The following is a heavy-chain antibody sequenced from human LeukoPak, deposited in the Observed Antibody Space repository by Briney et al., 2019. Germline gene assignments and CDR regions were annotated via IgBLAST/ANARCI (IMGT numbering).Heavy chain of an antibody. J-gene: IGHJ5*02. CDR1: GGSISSGGYY. Sequence: PSQTLSLTCTVSGGSISSGGYYWSWIRQHPGKGLEWIGYIYYSGSTYYNPSLKSRVTISVDTSKNQFSLKLSSVTAADTAAYYCARTATILGSYNWFDPWGQGTLVTVSS. D-gene: IGHD3-9*01. V-gene: IGHV4-31*03. CDR3: ARTATILGSYNWFDP. CDR2: IYYSGST.